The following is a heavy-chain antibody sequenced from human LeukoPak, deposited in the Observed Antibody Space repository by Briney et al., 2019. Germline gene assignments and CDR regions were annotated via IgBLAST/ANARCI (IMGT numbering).Heavy chain of an antibody. J-gene: IGHJ6*03. CDR3: ARESNYYYYMDV. CDR1: GGSISSSSYY. CDR2: IYYSGST. Sequence: PSETLSLTCTVSGGSISSSSYYWGWIRQPPGKGLEWIGSIYYSGSTYYNPSLKSRVTISVDTSKSQFSLKLSSVTAADTAVYYCARESNYYYYMDVWGKGTTVTVSS. V-gene: IGHV4-39*07.